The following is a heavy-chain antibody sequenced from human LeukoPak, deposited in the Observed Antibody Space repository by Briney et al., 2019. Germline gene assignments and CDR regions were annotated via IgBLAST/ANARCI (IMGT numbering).Heavy chain of an antibody. CDR2: IKQDGSEK. Sequence: GGSLRLSCAASGFTFSSYWMSWVRQAPGKGLEWVANIKQDGSEKYYVDSVKGRFTISRDNSKNTLYLQMNSPRAEDTAVYYCAKVLVLVSANRYYFDYWGQGTLVTVSS. J-gene: IGHJ4*02. V-gene: IGHV3-7*03. CDR1: GFTFSSYW. D-gene: IGHD2-15*01. CDR3: AKVLVLVSANRYYFDY.